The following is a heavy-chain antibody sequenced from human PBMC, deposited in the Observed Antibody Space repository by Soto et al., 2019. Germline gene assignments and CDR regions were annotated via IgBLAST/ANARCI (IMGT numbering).Heavy chain of an antibody. CDR1: GYTFTSYA. CDR2: INAGNGNT. D-gene: IGHD2-15*01. J-gene: IGHJ5*02. CDR3: ARDVRDCSGGSCYFHWFDP. Sequence: GASVKVSCKASGYTFTSYAMHWVRQAPGQSLEWMGWINAGNGNTKYSQKFQGRVTITRDTSASTAYMELSSLRSEDTAVYYCARDVRDCSGGSCYFHWFDPWGQGTLVTVSS. V-gene: IGHV1-3*01.